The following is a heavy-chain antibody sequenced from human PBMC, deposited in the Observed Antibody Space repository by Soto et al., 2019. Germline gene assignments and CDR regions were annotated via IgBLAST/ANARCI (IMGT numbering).Heavy chain of an antibody. CDR2: IWYDGSNK. CDR1: GFTFSSYG. Sequence: QVQLVESGGGVVQPGRSLRLSCAASGFTFSSYGKHWVRQAPGKGLEWVAVIWYDGSNKYYADSVKGRFTISRDNSKNTLYLQMNSLRAEDTAVYYCARDGDYGEDYFDYWGQGTLVTVSS. CDR3: ARDGDYGEDYFDY. V-gene: IGHV3-33*01. D-gene: IGHD4-17*01. J-gene: IGHJ4*02.